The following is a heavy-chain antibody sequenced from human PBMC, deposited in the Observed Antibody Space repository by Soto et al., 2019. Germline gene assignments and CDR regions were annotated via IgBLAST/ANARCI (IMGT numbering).Heavy chain of an antibody. D-gene: IGHD2-8*02. CDR3: AGTTRPGGEHRPEYFQH. J-gene: IGHJ1*01. Sequence: PSETLSLTCTVSGGSVSSRGNYWGWIRQPPGKGLEWIGYIYYSGSTNYNPSLKSRVTISVDTSKNQFSLKLSSVTAADTAVYYCAGTTRPGGEHRPEYFQHWGQGTLVTVSS. CDR2: IYYSGST. V-gene: IGHV4-61*08. CDR1: GGSVSSRGNY.